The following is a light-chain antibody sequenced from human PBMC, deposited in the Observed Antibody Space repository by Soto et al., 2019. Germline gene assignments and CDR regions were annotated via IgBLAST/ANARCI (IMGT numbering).Light chain of an antibody. CDR2: DAS. Sequence: DIQMTQSPSTLSASVGDRVTITCRASQSISSWLAWYQQKTGKAPKLLIYDASSLESGVPLRFNGSRSGTKFTLTVSYLYPDDFATYYCQQYNSYSVTFGQRTKVEIK. V-gene: IGKV1-5*01. CDR3: QQYNSYSVT. CDR1: QSISSW. J-gene: IGKJ1*01.